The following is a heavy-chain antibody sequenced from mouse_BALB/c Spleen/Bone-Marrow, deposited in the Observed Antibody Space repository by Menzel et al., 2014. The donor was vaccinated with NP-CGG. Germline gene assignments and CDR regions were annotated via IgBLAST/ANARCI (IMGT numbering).Heavy chain of an antibody. CDR3: ARTGTKDYFDY. V-gene: IGHV2-9*02. CDR1: GFSLTSYG. D-gene: IGHD4-1*01. CDR2: KWAGGTT. Sequence: VQRVESGPGLVAPSQSLSITCTVSGFSLTSYGVHWVRQPPGKGLEWLGVKWAGGTTSYNSALMSRLSISRDNSKSQVFLKMNSLQTDDTAIYYCARTGTKDYFDYWGLGTTLTVSS. J-gene: IGHJ2*01.